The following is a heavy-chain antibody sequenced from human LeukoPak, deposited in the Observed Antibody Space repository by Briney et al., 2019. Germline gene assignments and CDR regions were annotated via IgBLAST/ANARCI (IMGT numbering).Heavy chain of an antibody. D-gene: IGHD3-3*01. J-gene: IGHJ6*03. CDR2: ISSSNSYI. V-gene: IGHV3-21*01. CDR3: ARVDYDFWSGYSEIYYMDV. CDR1: GFTFSSYS. Sequence: PGGSLRLSCAASGFTFSSYSMNWVRQAPGKGLEWVSSISSSNSYIYYADSVKGRFTISRDNAKNSLYLQMNSLRAEDTAVYYCARVDYDFWSGYSEIYYMDVWGKGTTVTVSS.